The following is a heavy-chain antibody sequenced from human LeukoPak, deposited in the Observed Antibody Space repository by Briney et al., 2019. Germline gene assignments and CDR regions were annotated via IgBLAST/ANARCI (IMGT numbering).Heavy chain of an antibody. CDR3: ARGSAAAYDY. CDR1: GFTFSSYS. V-gene: IGHV3-21*01. D-gene: IGHD6-13*01. CDR2: ITSTSNCI. Sequence: KSGGSLRLSCAASGFTFSSYSMNWVRQAPGKGLEWVAAITSTSNCIRYADSVQGRFTISRDNAKNSLYLQMNSLRAEDTAVYYCARGSAAAYDYWGQGTLVTVSS. J-gene: IGHJ4*02.